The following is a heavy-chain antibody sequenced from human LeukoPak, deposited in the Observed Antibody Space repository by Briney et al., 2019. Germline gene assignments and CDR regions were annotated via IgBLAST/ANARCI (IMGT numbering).Heavy chain of an antibody. CDR2: ITDNGNTT. CDR1: GFTISSYA. J-gene: IGHJ4*02. CDR3: ATLRLSDHFDY. D-gene: IGHD2-15*01. Sequence: PGGSLRLSCAASGFTISSYAMNWVRLSAGRGLEWVSAITDNGNTTYYADSVQGRFTISRDNSKSTLYLQMNSLGVEDTAVYYCATLRLSDHFDYWGLGTLVTVSS. V-gene: IGHV3-23*05.